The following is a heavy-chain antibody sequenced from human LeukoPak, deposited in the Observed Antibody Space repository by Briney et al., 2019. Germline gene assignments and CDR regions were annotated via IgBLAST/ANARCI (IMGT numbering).Heavy chain of an antibody. CDR3: AKEGTGFYYYYGLDV. CDR2: ISYDGTNK. D-gene: IGHD7-27*01. J-gene: IGHJ6*02. Sequence: TGGSLRLSCAAPGFTFSSYGMHWVRQAPGKGLEWVAVISYDGTNKYYADSVKGRFTISRDNSKNTLYLQMNSLRAEDTTVYYCAKEGTGFYYYYGLDVWGQGTTVTVSS. CDR1: GFTFSSYG. V-gene: IGHV3-30*18.